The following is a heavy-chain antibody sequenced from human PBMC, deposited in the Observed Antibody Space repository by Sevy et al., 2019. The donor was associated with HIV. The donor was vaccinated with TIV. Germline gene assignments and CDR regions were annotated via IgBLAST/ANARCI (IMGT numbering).Heavy chain of an antibody. CDR1: GFSFSWYW. CDR2: IKQDGSEK. D-gene: IGHD1-26*01. J-gene: IGHJ4*02. Sequence: GGSLRLSCAASGFSFSWYWMSWVRQTPEKGLEWVANIKQDGSEKNYVDSVKGRFTISRDNAKNSLYLQMNSLRAEDTAVYYCAKDAEWEQDRAYYFDYWGQGTLVTVSS. V-gene: IGHV3-7*03. CDR3: AKDAEWEQDRAYYFDY.